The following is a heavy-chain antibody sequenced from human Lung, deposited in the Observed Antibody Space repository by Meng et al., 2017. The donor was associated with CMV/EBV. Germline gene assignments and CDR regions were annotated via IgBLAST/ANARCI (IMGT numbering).Heavy chain of an antibody. CDR1: GLTVNNNY. J-gene: IGHJ6*02. CDR3: AKDMYWSQSYHGMDV. D-gene: IGHD2-8*02. Sequence: GGSXRLXCAASGLTVNNNYLTWVRQAPGKGLEWVSVIYSGDSTYYTDSVKGRFTISRDNSKNTLYLQMNSLRAEDTAVYYCAKDMYWSQSYHGMDVWGQGNXVTVSS. V-gene: IGHV3-66*02. CDR2: IYSGDST.